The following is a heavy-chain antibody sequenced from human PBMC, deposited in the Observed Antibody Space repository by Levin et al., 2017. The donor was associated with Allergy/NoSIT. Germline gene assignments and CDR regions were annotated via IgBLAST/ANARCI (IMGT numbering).Heavy chain of an antibody. V-gene: IGHV4-59*01. Sequence: ETLSLTCTVSGGSISSYYWSWIRQPPGKGLEWIGYIYYSGSTNYNPSLKSRVTISVDTSKNQFSLKLSSVTAADTAVYYCAREGPPGSPFDYWGQGTLVTVSS. CDR1: GGSISSYY. CDR2: IYYSGST. CDR3: AREGPPGSPFDY. J-gene: IGHJ4*02.